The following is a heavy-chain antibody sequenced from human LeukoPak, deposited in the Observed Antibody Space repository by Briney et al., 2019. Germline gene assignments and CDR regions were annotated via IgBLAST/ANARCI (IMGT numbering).Heavy chain of an antibody. CDR3: ARDYYYGSGSYYNVFDY. CDR1: GYTFTSYG. V-gene: IGHV1-18*01. CDR2: ISVYNGNT. Sequence: GASVKVSFKSSGYTFTSYGISWVRQAPGQGLEWMGWISVYNGNTNYAQKLQGRVTLTTDTSTSTAYMDLRSLRSDDTAVYYCARDYYYGSGSYYNVFDYWGQGTLVTVSS. J-gene: IGHJ4*02. D-gene: IGHD3-10*01.